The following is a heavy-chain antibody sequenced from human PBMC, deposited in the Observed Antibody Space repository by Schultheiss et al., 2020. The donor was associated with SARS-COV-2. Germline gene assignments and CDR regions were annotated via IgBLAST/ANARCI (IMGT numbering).Heavy chain of an antibody. D-gene: IGHD3-16*01. Sequence: GGSLRLSCAASGFTFRSFWMSWVRQAPGKGLEWVSVIYSDGSTHSADSVKGRFTISRDNSKNTLYLQMNSLRAEDTAVYYCARDAGGYYFDSWGQGSLVTVSS. CDR3: ARDAGGYYFDS. CDR2: IYSDGST. J-gene: IGHJ4*02. CDR1: GFTFRSFW. V-gene: IGHV3-53*01.